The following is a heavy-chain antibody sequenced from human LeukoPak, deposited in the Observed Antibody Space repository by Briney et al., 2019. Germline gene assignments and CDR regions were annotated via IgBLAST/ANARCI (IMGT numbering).Heavy chain of an antibody. D-gene: IGHD1-26*01. Sequence: SETLSLTCTVSGGSISSYYWSWIRQPPGKGLEWIGYIYYSGSTNYNPSLESRVTMSIDTSKNHLSLELTSVTAADTAMYYCTRESGAFSPFGFWGQGTLVTVSS. CDR1: GGSISSYY. CDR2: IYYSGST. CDR3: TRESGAFSPFGF. V-gene: IGHV4-59*12. J-gene: IGHJ4*02.